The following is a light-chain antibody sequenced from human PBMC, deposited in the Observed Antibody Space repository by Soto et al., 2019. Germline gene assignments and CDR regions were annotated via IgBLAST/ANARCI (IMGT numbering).Light chain of an antibody. V-gene: IGLV1-36*01. CDR2: YDD. CDR3: TSFTSTGSLWV. J-gene: IGLJ3*02. Sequence: QSVLTQPPSVSGAPRQRVTISCSGSRPNIVNNAVNWYQQLPGKAPKLLIHYDDVLPSGVSDRFSGSKSGTSASLAISGLQSEDEGDYYCTSFTSTGSLWVFGGGTQLTVL. CDR1: RPNIVNNA.